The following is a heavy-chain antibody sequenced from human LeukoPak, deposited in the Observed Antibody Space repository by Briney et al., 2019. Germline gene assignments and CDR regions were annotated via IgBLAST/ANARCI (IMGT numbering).Heavy chain of an antibody. D-gene: IGHD5-18*01. CDR2: MNPNSGNT. Sequence: ASVKVSCKASGGTFSSYAISWVRQAPGQGLEWMGWMNPNSGNTGYAQKFQGRVTMTRNTSISTAYMELSSLRSEDTAVYYCARGHAMVFDSGWGQGTLVTVSS. V-gene: IGHV1-8*02. J-gene: IGHJ4*02. CDR3: ARGHAMVFDSG. CDR1: GGTFSSYA.